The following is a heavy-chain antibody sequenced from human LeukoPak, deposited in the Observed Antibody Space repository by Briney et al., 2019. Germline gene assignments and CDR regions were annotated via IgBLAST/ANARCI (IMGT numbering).Heavy chain of an antibody. Sequence: GRPLRLSCAASGFTVSSYSMNWVRQAPGKGLEWVSSISSSSSYIYYADSVKGRFTISRDNAKNSLYLQMNSLRAEDTAVYYCAKDRNGFDYYYMDVWGKGTTVTVSS. D-gene: IGHD3-3*01. CDR1: GFTVSSYS. V-gene: IGHV3-21*01. J-gene: IGHJ6*03. CDR3: AKDRNGFDYYYMDV. CDR2: ISSSSSYI.